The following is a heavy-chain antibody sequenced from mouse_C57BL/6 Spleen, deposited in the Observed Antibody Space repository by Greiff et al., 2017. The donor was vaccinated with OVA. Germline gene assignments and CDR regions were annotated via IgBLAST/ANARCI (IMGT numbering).Heavy chain of an antibody. V-gene: IGHV5-17*01. CDR2: ISSGSSTI. J-gene: IGHJ3*01. CDR1: GFTFSDYG. Sequence: EVQRVESGGGLVKPGGSLKLSCAASGFTFSDYGMHWVRQAPEKGLEWVAYISSGSSTIYYADTVKGRCTISRDNAKNTLFLQMTSLRSEDTAMYYCARTRYGSSVAWFAYWGQGTLVTVSA. CDR3: ARTRYGSSVAWFAY. D-gene: IGHD1-1*01.